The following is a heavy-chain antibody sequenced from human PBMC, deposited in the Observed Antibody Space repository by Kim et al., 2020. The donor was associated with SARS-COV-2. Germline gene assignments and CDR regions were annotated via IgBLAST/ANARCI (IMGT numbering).Heavy chain of an antibody. D-gene: IGHD3-16*01. CDR2: ISGSGAST. J-gene: IGHJ6*02. CDR1: GFSFSSSA. V-gene: IGHV3-23*01. CDR3: AKEVWGPARPSYFHVMDV. Sequence: GGSLRLSCAASGFSFSSSAMSWVRQAPGKGLEWVSAISGSGASTNYADSVRGRVTISRDNSKNTLYLQMNSLRAEDTAVYYCAKEVWGPARPSYFHVMDVWGQETTVTVSS.